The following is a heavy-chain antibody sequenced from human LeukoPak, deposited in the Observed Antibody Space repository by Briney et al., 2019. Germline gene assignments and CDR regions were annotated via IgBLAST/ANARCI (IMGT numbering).Heavy chain of an antibody. D-gene: IGHD2-15*01. CDR2: ISGSGGST. CDR3: VRYCSGGSCYPFDY. J-gene: IGHJ4*02. V-gene: IGHV3-23*01. CDR1: GFTFSSCA. Sequence: PGGSLRLSCAASGFTFSSCAMSWVRQAPGKALEWVSAISGSGGSTYYADSVKGRFTISRDNSKNTLYLQMNSLRAEDTAVYYCVRYCSGGSCYPFDYWGQGTLVTVSS.